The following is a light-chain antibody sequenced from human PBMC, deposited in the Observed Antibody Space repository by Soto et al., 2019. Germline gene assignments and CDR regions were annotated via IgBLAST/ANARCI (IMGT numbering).Light chain of an antibody. Sequence: DIHMTQSPSSLSASLGDTITITCRTSQSISNYLNRYQQKPVKAPKVLIYGASTLQSGVPSRFSGSGSGTEFTLTISSLRHEDFATYCCQQSYSTPYTFGQGTKLEIK. J-gene: IGKJ2*01. CDR1: QSISNY. CDR2: GAS. V-gene: IGKV1-39*01. CDR3: QQSYSTPYT.